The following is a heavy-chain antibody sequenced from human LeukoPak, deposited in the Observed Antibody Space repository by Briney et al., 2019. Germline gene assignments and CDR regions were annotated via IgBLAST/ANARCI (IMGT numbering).Heavy chain of an antibody. CDR3: AKDGGVDTAILFDY. Sequence: GGSLRLSCAASGFTFDDYTMHWVRQAPGKGLEWVSLISWDGGSTYYADSVKGRFTISRDNSKNSLYLQMNSLRTEDTALYYCAKDGGVDTAILFDYWGQGTLVTVSS. D-gene: IGHD5-18*01. V-gene: IGHV3-43*01. CDR2: ISWDGGST. CDR1: GFTFDDYT. J-gene: IGHJ4*02.